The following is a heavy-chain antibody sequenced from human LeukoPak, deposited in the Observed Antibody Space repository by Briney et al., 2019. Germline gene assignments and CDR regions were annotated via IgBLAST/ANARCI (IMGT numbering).Heavy chain of an antibody. CDR1: GAPISRFY. D-gene: IGHD6-19*01. CDR2: IYNGVPT. J-gene: IGHJ4*02. V-gene: IGHV4-4*09. CDR3: VQTTGWPGFDY. Sequence: SETLSLICTASGAPISRFYWNWVRQPPGKGLEWIGNIYNGVPTFFNPSLKSRVTLSVDTSKTRLSLQLASVTAADTAVYYCVQTTGWPGFDYWGQGILVTVSS.